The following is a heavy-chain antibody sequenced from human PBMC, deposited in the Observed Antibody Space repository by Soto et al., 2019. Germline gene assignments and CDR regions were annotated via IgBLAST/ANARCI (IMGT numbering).Heavy chain of an antibody. CDR1: GSSTVSHYH. D-gene: IGHD6-19*01. V-gene: IGHV4-31*02. J-gene: IGHJ4*02. Sequence: QVQLQESGPGLVKPSQTLSLTCSVSGSSTVSHYHWTWIRQPPGKGLEWKGYIFNSGTTFYNPSRASRISISLDTSGNHSSLELRSVTAADAAVYYCALALGPATGLDYWGQGTLVTVSS. CDR3: ALALGPATGLDY. CDR2: IFNSGTT.